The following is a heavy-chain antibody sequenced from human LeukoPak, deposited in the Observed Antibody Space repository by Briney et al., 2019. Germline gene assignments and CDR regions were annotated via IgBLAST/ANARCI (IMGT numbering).Heavy chain of an antibody. Sequence: SVKVSCKASGYTFTSYGISWVRQAPGQGLEWMGWIIPILGIANYAQKFQGRVTITADKSTSTAYMELSSLRSEDTAVYYCAREVAPTYNWFDPWGQGTLVTVSS. D-gene: IGHD2-15*01. CDR3: AREVAPTYNWFDP. CDR2: IIPILGIA. J-gene: IGHJ5*02. CDR1: GYTFTSYG. V-gene: IGHV1-69*10.